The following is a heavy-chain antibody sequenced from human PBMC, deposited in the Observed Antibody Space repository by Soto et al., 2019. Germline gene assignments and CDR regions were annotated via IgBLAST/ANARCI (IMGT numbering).Heavy chain of an antibody. CDR3: ARHGVDIVATKDRRTGGNWFDP. Sequence: PSETLSLTCTVSGGSISSYYWSWIRQPPGKGLEWIGYIYYSGSTNYNPSLKSRVTISVDTSKNQFSLKLSSVTAADTAVYYCARHGVDIVATKDRRTGGNWFDPWGQGTLVTVSS. D-gene: IGHD5-12*01. V-gene: IGHV4-59*08. CDR2: IYYSGST. J-gene: IGHJ5*02. CDR1: GGSISSYY.